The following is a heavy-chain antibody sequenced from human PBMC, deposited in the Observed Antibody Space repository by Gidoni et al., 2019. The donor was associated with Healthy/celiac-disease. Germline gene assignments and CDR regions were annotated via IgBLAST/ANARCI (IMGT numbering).Heavy chain of an antibody. D-gene: IGHD3-22*01. V-gene: IGHV1-46*01. Sequence: QVQLVQSGAEVKKPGASVKVSCKASGYTFTSYYMHWVRQAPGQGLEWMGIINPSGGSTSYAQKFQGRVTMTRDTSTSTVYMELSSLRSEDTAVYYCARDQAYDSSGYPLWAFDIWGQGTMVTVSS. J-gene: IGHJ3*02. CDR2: INPSGGST. CDR1: GYTFTSYY. CDR3: ARDQAYDSSGYPLWAFDI.